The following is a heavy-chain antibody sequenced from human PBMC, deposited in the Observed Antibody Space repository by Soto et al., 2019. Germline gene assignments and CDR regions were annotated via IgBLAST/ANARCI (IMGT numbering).Heavy chain of an antibody. V-gene: IGHV4-31*03. J-gene: IGHJ5*02. CDR3: ARRLDDTPETFFNGFET. CDR2: IFYTGTA. D-gene: IGHD2-15*01. CDR1: GGSINTGGYY. Sequence: QVQLQESGPGLVKPSQTLSLTCTVSGGSINTGGYYWGWIRHLPGEGLEWIGHIFYTGTAYYNPSLRSRVTLSIDTSANQFSLHMYSVTASDTAMYYCARRLDDTPETFFNGFETWGQGILVTV.